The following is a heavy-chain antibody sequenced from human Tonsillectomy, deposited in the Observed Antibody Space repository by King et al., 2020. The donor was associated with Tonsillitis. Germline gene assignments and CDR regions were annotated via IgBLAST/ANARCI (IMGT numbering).Heavy chain of an antibody. CDR3: ARRGDCGSAIGDAFDI. CDR1: GYSFTSYW. D-gene: IGHD2-21*02. Sequence: QLVQSGAEVKKPGEYLRTSCKGSGYSFTSYWISWVRQMPGKGLEWMGRIDPSDSDTNYSPSFQGHVTISADKSISTAYLQWSSLKASDTAMYYCARRGDCGSAIGDAFDIWGQGTMVTVSS. CDR2: IDPSDSDT. J-gene: IGHJ3*02. V-gene: IGHV5-10-1*03.